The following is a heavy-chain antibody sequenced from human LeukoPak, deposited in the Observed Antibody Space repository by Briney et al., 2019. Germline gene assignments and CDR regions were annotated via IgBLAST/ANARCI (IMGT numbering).Heavy chain of an antibody. Sequence: PSQTLSLTCTVSGDSISSGVSYWSWIRQHPGRGLEWIGNIYYSGSTHYNPSLKSRLTISVDTSKNQFSLKLSSETAADTAVYYCARAPHYDISAFDYWGQGTLVTVSS. D-gene: IGHD3-9*01. V-gene: IGHV4-31*03. CDR2: IYYSGST. CDR3: ARAPHYDISAFDY. CDR1: GDSISSGVSY. J-gene: IGHJ4*02.